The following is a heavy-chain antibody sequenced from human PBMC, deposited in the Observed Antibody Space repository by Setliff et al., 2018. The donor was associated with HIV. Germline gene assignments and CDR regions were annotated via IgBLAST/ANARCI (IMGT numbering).Heavy chain of an antibody. V-gene: IGHV3-64*04. D-gene: IGHD1-26*01. CDR2: ISSNGGST. Sequence: PGGSLRLSCSASGFTFSSNAMHWVRQAPGKGLEYVSSISSNGGSTYYADSVKGRFTISRDNSKNTLYLQMNSLRVEDTAVYYCATYGGSFPGWFDTWGQGTPVTVSS. CDR3: ATYGGSFPGWFDT. J-gene: IGHJ5*02. CDR1: GFTFSSNA.